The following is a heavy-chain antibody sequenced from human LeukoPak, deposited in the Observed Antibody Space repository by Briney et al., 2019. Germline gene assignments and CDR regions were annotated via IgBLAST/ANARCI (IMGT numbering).Heavy chain of an antibody. CDR2: IYYSGST. V-gene: IGHV4-39*01. J-gene: IGHJ4*02. Sequence: SETLSLTCTVSGGSISSSSYYWGWIRQPPGKGLEWIGSIYYSGSTYYNPSLKSRVTISVDTSKNQFSLELSSVTAADTAVYYCARLLGGVLPNWGQGTLVTVSS. D-gene: IGHD2-8*02. CDR3: ARLLGGVLPN. CDR1: GGSISSSSYY.